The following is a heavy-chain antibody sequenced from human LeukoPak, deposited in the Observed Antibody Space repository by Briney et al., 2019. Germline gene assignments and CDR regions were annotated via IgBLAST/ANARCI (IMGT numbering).Heavy chain of an antibody. CDR3: ARHFAYSSSSYFDY. Sequence: SETLSLTCSVSGGSVSNYYWSWIRQPPGKGLAWIGYLYYTWSTNYNPSLKSRVTMFEDKSKNQFSLRLYSVTVADTAVYYCARHFAYSSSSYFDYWGQGSLVTVSS. V-gene: IGHV4-59*08. J-gene: IGHJ4*02. D-gene: IGHD6-6*01. CDR1: GGSVSNYY. CDR2: LYYTWST.